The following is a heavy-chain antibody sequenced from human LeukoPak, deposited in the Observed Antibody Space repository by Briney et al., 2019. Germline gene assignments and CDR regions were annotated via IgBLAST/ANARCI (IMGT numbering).Heavy chain of an antibody. D-gene: IGHD6-13*01. Sequence: PSETLSLTCAVYGGSFSGYYWSWIRQPPGKGLEWIGEINHSGSTNYNPSLKSRVTISVDTSKNQFSLKLSSVTAADTAAYYCARGPGYSSSWPFDYWGQGTLVTVSS. CDR2: INHSGST. J-gene: IGHJ4*02. V-gene: IGHV4-34*01. CDR1: GGSFSGYY. CDR3: ARGPGYSSSWPFDY.